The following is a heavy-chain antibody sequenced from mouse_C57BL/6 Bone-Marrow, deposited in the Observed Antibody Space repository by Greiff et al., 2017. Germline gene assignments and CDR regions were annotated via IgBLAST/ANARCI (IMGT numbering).Heavy chain of an antibody. J-gene: IGHJ3*01. V-gene: IGHV1-15*01. CDR2: IDPETGGT. D-gene: IGHD4-1*01. CDR1: GYTFTDYE. Sequence: VKLQESGAELVRPGASVTLSCKASGYTFTDYEMHWVKQTPVHGLEWIGAIDPETGGTAYNQKFKGKAILTADKSSSTAYMELRSLTSEDSAVYYCTRSWDGAWFAYWGQGTLVTVSA. CDR3: TRSWDGAWFAY.